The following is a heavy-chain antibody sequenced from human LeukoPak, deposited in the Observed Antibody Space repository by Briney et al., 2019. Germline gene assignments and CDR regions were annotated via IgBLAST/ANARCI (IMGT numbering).Heavy chain of an antibody. CDR2: ISYDGSNI. Sequence: GGSLRLSCAASGFTFSSYAMHWVRQAPGKGLEWVAVISYDGSNIYYADSVKGRFTISRDNSKNTLYLQMNSLRAEDTAVYYCAKDSSGWYPPQFDYWGQGTLVTVSS. CDR3: AKDSSGWYPPQFDY. J-gene: IGHJ4*02. CDR1: GFTFSSYA. V-gene: IGHV3-30*04. D-gene: IGHD6-19*01.